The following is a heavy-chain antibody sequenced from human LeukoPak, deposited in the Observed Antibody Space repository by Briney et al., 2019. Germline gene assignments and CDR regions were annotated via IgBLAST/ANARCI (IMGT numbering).Heavy chain of an antibody. D-gene: IGHD1-26*01. CDR3: ARDLRIVSGSYLDY. Sequence: PGRSLRLSCEASGFTFSSYAMHWVRQAPGKGLEWVSYISSSGSTIYYADSVKGRFISSRDNTKNSLYLQMNSLRAEDTAIYYCARDLRIVSGSYLDYWGQGTLVTVSS. J-gene: IGHJ4*02. CDR2: ISSSGSTI. CDR1: GFTFSSYA. V-gene: IGHV3-48*03.